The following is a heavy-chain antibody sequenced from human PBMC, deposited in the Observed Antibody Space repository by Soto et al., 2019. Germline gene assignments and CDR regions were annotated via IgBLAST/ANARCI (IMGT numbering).Heavy chain of an antibody. CDR3: ARDRGAVAGTHDY. J-gene: IGHJ4*02. V-gene: IGHV3-48*01. D-gene: IGHD6-19*01. Sequence: PGGSLRLSCAASGFTFSSYSMNWVRQAPGKGLEWVSYISSSSSTIYYADSVKGRFTISRDNAKNSLYLQMNSLRAEDTAVYYCARDRGAVAGTHDYWGQGTLVTVSS. CDR2: ISSSSSTI. CDR1: GFTFSSYS.